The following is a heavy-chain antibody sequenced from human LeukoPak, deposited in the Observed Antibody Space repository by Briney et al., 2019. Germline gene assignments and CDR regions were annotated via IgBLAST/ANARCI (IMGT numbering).Heavy chain of an antibody. CDR2: IIPIFGTT. CDR3: ARAVGLTGYSSNRYSGYYYYMDV. Sequence: SVKVSCKTSGGTFSSYAITWVRQTPGQGREWMGGIIPIFGTTNYAQKFQDRVTITADKSTSTAYMKLSSLRSEDTAVYYCARAVGLTGYSSNRYSGYYYYMDVWGKGTTVTVSS. J-gene: IGHJ6*03. D-gene: IGHD6-13*01. V-gene: IGHV1-69*06. CDR1: GGTFSSYA.